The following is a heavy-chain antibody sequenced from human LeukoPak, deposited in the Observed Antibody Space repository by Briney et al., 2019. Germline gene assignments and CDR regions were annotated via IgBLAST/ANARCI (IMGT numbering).Heavy chain of an antibody. D-gene: IGHD6-13*01. CDR3: AHSLGSNTWMGNWFDP. CDR2: INHSGST. V-gene: IGHV4-34*01. CDR1: GGSFGGYY. Sequence: KTSETLSLTCAVYGGSFGGYYWSWIRQPPGKGLEWIGEINHSGSTNYTPSLKSPVTISVDTSKNQFSLKLSSVTAADTAVYYCAHSLGSNTWMGNWFDPRGQGTLVSVPS. J-gene: IGHJ5*02.